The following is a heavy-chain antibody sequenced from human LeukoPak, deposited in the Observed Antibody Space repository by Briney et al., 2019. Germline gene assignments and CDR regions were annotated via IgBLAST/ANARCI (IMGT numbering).Heavy chain of an antibody. J-gene: IGHJ3*02. V-gene: IGHV4-59*01. Sequence: SETLSLTCTVSGGSISSYYWSWIRQPPGKGLEWIGYVYYSGSTNYNPSLKSRVTISIDTSKKQFSLKLTSVTAADTAVYYCARGVVTAIPGADAFDIWGQGTMVTVSS. CDR3: ARGVVTAIPGADAFDI. CDR1: GGSISSYY. CDR2: VYYSGST. D-gene: IGHD2-21*02.